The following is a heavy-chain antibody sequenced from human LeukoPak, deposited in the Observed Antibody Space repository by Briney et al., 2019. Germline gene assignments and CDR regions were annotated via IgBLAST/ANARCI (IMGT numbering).Heavy chain of an antibody. V-gene: IGHV3-48*01. CDR1: GFTFNTHS. CDR2: ISSSSSPI. J-gene: IGHJ6*03. D-gene: IGHD5-12*01. CDR3: AREGREKVAAITNRYYNYYLDL. Sequence: HSGGSLRLSCAASGFTFNTHSINWVRQAPGKGLEWVSYISSSSSPIYYADSVKGRFTISRDNAKNSLFLQMNSLRAEDTAVYYCAREGREKVAAITNRYYNYYLDLWGKGTTVTVSS.